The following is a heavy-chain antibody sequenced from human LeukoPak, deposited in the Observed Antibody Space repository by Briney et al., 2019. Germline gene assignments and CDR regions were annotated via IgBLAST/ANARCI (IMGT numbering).Heavy chain of an antibody. CDR1: GGSISSYY. CDR3: ARQDALVVTAFDY. V-gene: IGHV4-59*08. J-gene: IGHJ4*02. D-gene: IGHD2-21*02. CDR2: IYYSGST. Sequence: PSETLSLTCTVSGGSISSYYWSWTRQPPGKGLEWIGYIYYSGSTNYNPSLKSRVTISVDTSKNQFSLKLSSVTAADTAVYYCARQDALVVTAFDYWGQGTLVTVSS.